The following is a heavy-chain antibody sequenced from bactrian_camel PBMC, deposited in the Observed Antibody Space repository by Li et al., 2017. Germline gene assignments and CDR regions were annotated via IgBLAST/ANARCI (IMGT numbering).Heavy chain of an antibody. V-gene: IGHV3S54*01. CDR2: FSTRTDTA. J-gene: IGHJ4*01. CDR3: GRGFSKGFGPNCQYNF. D-gene: IGHD1*01. Sequence: HVQLVESGGGSVQAGGSLTLSCAASGFLVDTNYCMAWFRRAPGKEREAVATFSTRTDTASYADSVKGRFTISQDNSKNTLSLQMNSLKPEDTAMYYCGRGFSKGFGPNCQYNFSGRGTQVTVS. CDR1: GFLVDTNY.